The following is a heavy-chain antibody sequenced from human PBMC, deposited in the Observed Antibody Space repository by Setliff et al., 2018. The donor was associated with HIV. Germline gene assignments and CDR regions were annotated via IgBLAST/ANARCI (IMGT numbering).Heavy chain of an antibody. V-gene: IGHV3-53*01. CDR2: IYRDGAT. J-gene: IGHJ4*02. D-gene: IGHD4-17*01. CDR1: GFAFSGHQ. CDR3: ARGRIGYGDYFQ. Sequence: PGGSLRLSCAASGFAFSGHQMSWVRQAPGKGLEWLSVIYRDGATYYKDSVKGRFTISRDISKNILSLQMNSLRDEDTAVYYCARGRIGYGDYFQWGQGTLVTVS.